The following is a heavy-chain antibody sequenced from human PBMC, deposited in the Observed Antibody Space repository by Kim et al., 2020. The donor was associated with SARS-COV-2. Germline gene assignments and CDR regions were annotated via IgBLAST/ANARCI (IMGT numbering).Heavy chain of an antibody. D-gene: IGHD5-18*01. CDR3: ARDRDTAMVTKGSLDY. Sequence: GGSLRLSCAASGFTFSSYAMHWVRQAPGKGLEWVAVISYDGSNKYYADSVKGRFTISRDNSKNTLYLQMNSLRAEDTAVYYCARDRDTAMVTKGSLDYWGQGTLVTVSS. CDR1: GFTFSSYA. CDR2: ISYDGSNK. V-gene: IGHV3-30-3*01. J-gene: IGHJ4*02.